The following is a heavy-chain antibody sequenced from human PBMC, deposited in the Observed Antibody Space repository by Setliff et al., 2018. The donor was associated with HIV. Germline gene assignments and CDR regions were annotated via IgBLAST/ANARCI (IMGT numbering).Heavy chain of an antibody. Sequence: ASVKVSCKASGYTFSSFAMSWVRQAPGQGLEWVAWISGYNGHTNYAQRFQGRVTVTTDTSTSTAYMELRSLRSDDTAVYFCATLRINRDGSPGKAFDYWGQGTLVTVSS. CDR2: ISGYNGHT. CDR1: GYTFSSFA. D-gene: IGHD5-12*01. J-gene: IGHJ4*02. V-gene: IGHV1-18*01. CDR3: ATLRINRDGSPGKAFDY.